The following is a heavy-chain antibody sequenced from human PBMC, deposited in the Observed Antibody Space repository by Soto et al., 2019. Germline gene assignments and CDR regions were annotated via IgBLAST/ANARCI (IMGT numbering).Heavy chain of an antibody. CDR2: IYYSGST. V-gene: IGHV4-59*01. Sequence: QVQLQESGPGLVKPSETLSLTCTVSGGSISSYYWSWIRQPPGKGLEWIGYIYYSGSTNYNPSLKSRVTISVDTSKNQFSLKLSSVTAADTAVYYCARDGVAGTPPRYFDLWGRGTLVTVSS. D-gene: IGHD6-19*01. CDR1: GGSISSYY. CDR3: ARDGVAGTPPRYFDL. J-gene: IGHJ2*01.